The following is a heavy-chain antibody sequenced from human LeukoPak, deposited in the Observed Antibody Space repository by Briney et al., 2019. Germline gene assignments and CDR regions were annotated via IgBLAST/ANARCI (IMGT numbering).Heavy chain of an antibody. D-gene: IGHD2-8*01. J-gene: IGHJ3*02. CDR1: GFTVSSNY. Sequence: PGGSLRLSCAASGFTVSSNYMSWVRQAPGKGLEWVSVIYSGGSTYYADSVKGRFTISRDNSKNTLYLQMNSLRADDTAVYYCARGSSGVAFDIWGQGTMVTVSS. V-gene: IGHV3-66*02. CDR2: IYSGGST. CDR3: ARGSSGVAFDI.